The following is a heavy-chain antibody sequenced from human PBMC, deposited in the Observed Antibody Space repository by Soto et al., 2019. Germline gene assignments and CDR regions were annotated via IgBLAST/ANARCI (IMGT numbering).Heavy chain of an antibody. CDR2: IDPSDSYT. V-gene: IGHV5-10-1*04. D-gene: IGHD1-26*01. CDR1: GYSFTSYW. CDR3: ARLGWELLPIRYYYYYGMDV. J-gene: IGHJ6*04. Sequence: GESLKISCMGSGYSFTSYWISWVRQMPGKGLEWMGRIDPSDSYTNYSPSFQGQVTISADKSISTAYLQWSSLKASDTAMYYCARLGWELLPIRYYYYYGMDVWGKGTTVTVSS.